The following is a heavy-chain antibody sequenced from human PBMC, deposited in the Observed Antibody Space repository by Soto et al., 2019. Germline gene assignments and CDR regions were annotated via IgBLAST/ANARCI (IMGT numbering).Heavy chain of an antibody. V-gene: IGHV1-69*12. D-gene: IGHD3-22*01. J-gene: IGHJ6*02. CDR1: GGSLSNYG. Sequence: QVQLVLSGAEVKKPGSSVKVSCKASGGSLSNYGISWVRQAPGQGLEWMGAIIPVFGTPNYAQKFQDRVTITADESTTTVYMEVRSLTSEDTAVYYCARGDATKIVVTTYYAMDVWGQGTTVTVSS. CDR2: IIPVFGTP. CDR3: ARGDATKIVVTTYYAMDV.